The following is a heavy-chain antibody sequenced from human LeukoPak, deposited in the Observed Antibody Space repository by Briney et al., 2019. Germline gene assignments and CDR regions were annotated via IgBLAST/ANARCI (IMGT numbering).Heavy chain of an antibody. D-gene: IGHD2-21*01. Sequence: ASVKVSCKASGYSFTNYYMHWVRQAPGQGLEWMGMINPSGGSTTYAQKFQGRVTMTRDMSTSTVYMELSSLTSEDTAVYFCARESGDTRTVNSFDFWGRGTLITVSS. CDR2: INPSGGST. V-gene: IGHV1-46*01. J-gene: IGHJ4*01. CDR3: ARESGDTRTVNSFDF. CDR1: GYSFTNYY.